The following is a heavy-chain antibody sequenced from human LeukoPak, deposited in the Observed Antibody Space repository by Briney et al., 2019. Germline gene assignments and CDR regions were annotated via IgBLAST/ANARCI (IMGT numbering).Heavy chain of an antibody. CDR1: GYSFINYW. Sequence: GESLKISCKGSGYSFINYWIGWVRQMPGKGLEWMGIIYPGDSDTRYSPSFQGQVTLSADKSISTAYLQWSSLKASDTAMYYCATYDSSGYSGSWGQGTLVTVSS. D-gene: IGHD3-22*01. J-gene: IGHJ5*02. V-gene: IGHV5-51*01. CDR2: IYPGDSDT. CDR3: ATYDSSGYSGS.